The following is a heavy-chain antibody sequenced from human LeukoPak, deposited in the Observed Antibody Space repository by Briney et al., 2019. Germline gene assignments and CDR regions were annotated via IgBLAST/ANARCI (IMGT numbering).Heavy chain of an antibody. CDR2: IYYSGST. CDR3: ATYDSYSNWFDP. J-gene: IGHJ5*02. Sequence: PSETLSLTCTVSGGSISSYYWSWIRQPPGKGLEWIGYIYYSGSTSYNPSLKSRVTISVDTSKNQFSLKLSSVTAADTAVYYCATYDSYSNWFDPWGQGTLVTVSS. D-gene: IGHD2-21*01. V-gene: IGHV4-59*01. CDR1: GGSISSYY.